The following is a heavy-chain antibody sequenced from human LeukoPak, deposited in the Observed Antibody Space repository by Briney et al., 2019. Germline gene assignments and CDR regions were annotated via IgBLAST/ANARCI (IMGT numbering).Heavy chain of an antibody. D-gene: IGHD3-16*01. Sequence: SVKVSCKASGYRFSDRSDYHLPWVRRAPGQGPEWVGRLNPKIGDTYYAQKFQGRVTFTGHTSINTVCMELSSLRSDDTAMYYCVRDIWGTYDYWGQGTLVTVSS. J-gene: IGHJ4*02. CDR1: GYRFSDRSDYH. V-gene: IGHV1-2*06. CDR2: LNPKIGDT. CDR3: VRDIWGTYDY.